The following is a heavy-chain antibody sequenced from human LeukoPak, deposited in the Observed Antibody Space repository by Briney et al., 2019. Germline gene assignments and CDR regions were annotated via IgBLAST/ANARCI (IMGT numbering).Heavy chain of an antibody. V-gene: IGHV4-30-4*01. D-gene: IGHD3-3*01. CDR2: IYYGGST. Sequence: SETLSLTCTVSGGSISSGDYYWSWIRQPPGKGLEWIGYIYYGGSTYYNPSLKSRVTISVDTSKNQFSLKLSSVTAADTAVYYCARAGAQYYDFWSGSYYFDYWGQGTLVTVSS. J-gene: IGHJ4*02. CDR3: ARAGAQYYDFWSGSYYFDY. CDR1: GGSISSGDYY.